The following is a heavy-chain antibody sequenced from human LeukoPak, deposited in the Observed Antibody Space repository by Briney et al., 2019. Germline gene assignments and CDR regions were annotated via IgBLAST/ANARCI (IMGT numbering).Heavy chain of an antibody. CDR2: INHSGST. Sequence: PSETLSLTCAVCGGSFSGYYWSWIRQPPGKGLEWIGEINHSGSTNYNPSLKSRVTISVDTSKNQFSLKLSSVTAADTAVYYCARRGAYSTAPDYWGQGTLVTVSS. CDR3: ARRGAYSTAPDY. J-gene: IGHJ4*02. CDR1: GGSFSGYY. D-gene: IGHD4-11*01. V-gene: IGHV4-34*01.